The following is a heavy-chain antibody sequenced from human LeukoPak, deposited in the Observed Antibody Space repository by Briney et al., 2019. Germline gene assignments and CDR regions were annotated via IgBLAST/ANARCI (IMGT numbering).Heavy chain of an antibody. V-gene: IGHV3-21*05. Sequence: GGSLRLSCAASGFSFSNYGMNWVRQAPGKGLEWVSYISATSDIYYGDSVKGRFTISRDKSKNTLSLQMNSLRAEDTAVYYCAQQVGYCSSGSCYFTYWGQGTLVTVSS. CDR2: ISATSDI. CDR1: GFSFSNYG. CDR3: AQQVGYCSSGSCYFTY. D-gene: IGHD2-15*01. J-gene: IGHJ1*01.